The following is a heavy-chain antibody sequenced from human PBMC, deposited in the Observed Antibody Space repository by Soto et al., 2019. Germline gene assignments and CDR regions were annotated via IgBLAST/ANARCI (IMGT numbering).Heavy chain of an antibody. J-gene: IGHJ4*02. V-gene: IGHV3-21*01. CDR2: ISIGNSYI. CDR3: ATYSSFDY. CDR1: GFTFSSYT. Sequence: EVQLVESGGGLVKPGGSLTLSCAASGFTFSSYTMSWVRQAPGKGLEWVSSISIGNSYIYYADSVKGRFTISRDNAKNSLYLQMNSLRAEDTAVYYCATYSSFDYWGQGTLATVSS. D-gene: IGHD4-4*01.